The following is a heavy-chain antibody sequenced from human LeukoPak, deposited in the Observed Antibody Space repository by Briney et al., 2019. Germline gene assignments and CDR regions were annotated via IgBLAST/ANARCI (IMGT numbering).Heavy chain of an antibody. CDR2: IYTSGST. D-gene: IGHD4-23*01. CDR3: ARDSPYYGGNFFSFDY. J-gene: IGHJ4*02. Sequence: PSETLSLTCTVSGGSISSYYWSWIRQPAGKGLEWIGRIYTSGSTNYNPSLKSRVTMSVDTSKNQFSLKLSSVTAADTAVYYCARDSPYYGGNFFSFDYWGQGTLVTVSS. CDR1: GGSISSYY. V-gene: IGHV4-4*07.